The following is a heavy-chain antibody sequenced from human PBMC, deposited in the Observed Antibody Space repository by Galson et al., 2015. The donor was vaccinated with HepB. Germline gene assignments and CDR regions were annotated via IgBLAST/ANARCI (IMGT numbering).Heavy chain of an antibody. V-gene: IGHV1-58*01. Sequence: SVKVSCKASGFTFTSSAVQWVRQARGQRLEWIGWIVVGSGNTNYAQKFQERVTITRDMSTSTAYMELSSLRSEDTAVYYCAAVRGVDYGDECWGQGTLVTVSS. CDR2: IVVGSGNT. D-gene: IGHD4-17*01. J-gene: IGHJ4*02. CDR1: GFTFTSSA. CDR3: AAVRGVDYGDEC.